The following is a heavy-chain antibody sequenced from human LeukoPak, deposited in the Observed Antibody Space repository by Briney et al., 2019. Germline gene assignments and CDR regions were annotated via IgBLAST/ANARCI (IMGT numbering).Heavy chain of an antibody. D-gene: IGHD5-18*01. Sequence: TGGSLRLSCAASGFTVSSNYMSWVRQAPGKGLEWVSVIYSGGSTYYADSVKGRFTISRDNSKNTLYLQMNSLRAEDTAVYYCARIPGYSYGLYYFDYWGQGTLVTVSS. CDR3: ARIPGYSYGLYYFDY. J-gene: IGHJ4*02. CDR1: GFTVSSNY. CDR2: IYSGGST. V-gene: IGHV3-53*01.